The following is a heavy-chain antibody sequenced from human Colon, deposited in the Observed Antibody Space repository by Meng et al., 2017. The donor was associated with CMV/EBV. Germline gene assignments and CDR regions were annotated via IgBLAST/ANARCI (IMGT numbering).Heavy chain of an antibody. J-gene: IGHJ6*02. CDR1: GYSFTNFD. D-gene: IGHD3/OR15-3a*01. Sequence: ASVKVSCKASGYSFTNFDIYWVRQAPGQGLEWMGWISGYNGNTKYGKKFQGRATMTTDTSTSTAYMELRSLRSDDTAVYYCARDKVKYGTVFYHYGMDVWGQGTTVTVSS. V-gene: IGHV1-18*01. CDR2: ISGYNGNT. CDR3: ARDKVKYGTVFYHYGMDV.